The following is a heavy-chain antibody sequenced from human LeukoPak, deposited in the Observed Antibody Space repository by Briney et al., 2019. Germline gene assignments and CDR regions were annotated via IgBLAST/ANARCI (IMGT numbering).Heavy chain of an antibody. CDR2: INPSGGST. V-gene: IGHV1-46*01. D-gene: IGHD5-18*01. J-gene: IGHJ3*01. CDR1: GYTFTSYY. Sequence: ASVKVSCKASGYTFTSYYMHWVRQAPGQGLEWMGIINPSGGSTSYAQKFQGWVTMTRDTSISTAYMELSRLKSDDTAVYYCARGGGWGDTDAFFFWGQGTMVTVSS. CDR3: ARGGGWGDTDAFFF.